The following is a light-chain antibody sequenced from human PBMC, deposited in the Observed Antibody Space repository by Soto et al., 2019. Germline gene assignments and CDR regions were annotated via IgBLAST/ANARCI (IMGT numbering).Light chain of an antibody. V-gene: IGKV1-5*01. CDR3: QQNDISPRT. CDR2: DAS. Sequence: DIQMTQSPSTLSASVGDRVTITCRASQSISSWLAWYQQKPGKAPKLLIYDASSLESGVPSRFSGSGSGTEFTLTISSLQPDDFATYYCQQNDISPRTFGQGTKVETK. CDR1: QSISSW. J-gene: IGKJ1*01.